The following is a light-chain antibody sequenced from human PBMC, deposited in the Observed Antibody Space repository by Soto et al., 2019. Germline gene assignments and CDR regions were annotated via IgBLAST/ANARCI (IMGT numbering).Light chain of an antibody. CDR3: QQYGSPRVT. J-gene: IGKJ2*01. CDR1: QSVSSSY. V-gene: IGKV3-20*01. Sequence: EIVLTQSPGTLSLSPGERATLSCRASQSVSSSYLAWYQQKPGQAPRLLIYGASSRATGIPDRFSGSGSGTDFTLTISRREPEDFAVYYCQQYGSPRVTFGQGTKLEIK. CDR2: GAS.